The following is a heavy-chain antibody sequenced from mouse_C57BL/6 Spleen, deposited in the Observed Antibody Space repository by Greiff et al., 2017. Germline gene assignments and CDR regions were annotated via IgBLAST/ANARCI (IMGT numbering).Heavy chain of an antibody. D-gene: IGHD1-1*01. CDR2: IIYDGSST. CDR3: ARDNYYGSSYGYFGV. V-gene: IGHV5-16*01. J-gene: IGHJ1*03. CDR1: GFTFSDYY. Sequence: EVMLVESEGGLVQPGSSMKLSCTASGFTFSDYYMAWVRQVPEKGLEWVANIIYDGSSTYYLDSLKSRFIISRDNAKNILYLQMSSLKSEDTATXYCARDNYYGSSYGYFGVWGTGTTVTVSS.